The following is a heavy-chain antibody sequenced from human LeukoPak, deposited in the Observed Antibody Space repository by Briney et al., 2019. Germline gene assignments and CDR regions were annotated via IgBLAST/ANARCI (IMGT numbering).Heavy chain of an antibody. CDR1: GFTFSSYG. J-gene: IGHJ3*01. V-gene: IGHV3-33*08. Sequence: GGSLRLSCAVSGFTFSSYGMHWVRQAPGKGLEWVAIIWYDGTNKYYAASVKGRFTISRDNSKNTLYLQMNSLRAEDTAVYYCAGEDDDWGPNTLDVWGQGTVVTVSS. CDR3: AGEDDDWGPNTLDV. CDR2: IWYDGTNK. D-gene: IGHD7-27*01.